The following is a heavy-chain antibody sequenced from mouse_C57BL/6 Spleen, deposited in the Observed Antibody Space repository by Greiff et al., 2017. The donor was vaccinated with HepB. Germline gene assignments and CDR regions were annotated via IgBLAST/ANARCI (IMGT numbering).Heavy chain of an antibody. Sequence: EVQLQQSGPELVKPGASVKISCKASGYTFTDYYMNWVKQSHGKSLEWIGDINPNNGGTSYNQKFKGKATLTVDKSSSTAYMELRSLTSEDSAVYYCAKGVFSNYGAMDYWGQGTSVTVSS. D-gene: IGHD2-5*01. J-gene: IGHJ4*01. V-gene: IGHV1-26*01. CDR2: INPNNGGT. CDR3: AKGVFSNYGAMDY. CDR1: GYTFTDYY.